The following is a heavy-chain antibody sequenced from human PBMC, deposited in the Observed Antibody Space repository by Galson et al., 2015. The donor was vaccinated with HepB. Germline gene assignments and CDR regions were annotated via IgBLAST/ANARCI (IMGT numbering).Heavy chain of an antibody. D-gene: IGHD6-19*01. CDR2: INHSGNT. CDR1: DGSFSNYY. J-gene: IGHJ4*02. Sequence: SETLSLTCAVYDGSFSNYYWSWIRQPSGKGLEWIGEINHSGNTNYNPSLKSRVTISVDTSKNQFSLQLSSVTAADTAVYYCARSYSSGWHGFDYWGQGTLVTVSS. V-gene: IGHV4-34*01. CDR3: ARSYSSGWHGFDY.